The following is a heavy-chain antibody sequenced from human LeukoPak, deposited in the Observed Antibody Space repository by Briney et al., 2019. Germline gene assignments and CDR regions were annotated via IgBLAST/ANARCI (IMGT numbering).Heavy chain of an antibody. D-gene: IGHD2-2*01. V-gene: IGHV1-2*02. CDR3: AREEVLGLAARGLDY. CDR2: ICPHSGVT. J-gene: IGHJ4*02. Sequence: ASVKVSCKASGYTFTGNYVHWVRQAPGQGLEWMGWICPHSGVTNYAQNFQGRVTMTRDTAITTVYMELSGLRSGDTSVNYCAREEVLGLAARGLDYWGQGTLVTVSS. CDR1: GYTFTGNY.